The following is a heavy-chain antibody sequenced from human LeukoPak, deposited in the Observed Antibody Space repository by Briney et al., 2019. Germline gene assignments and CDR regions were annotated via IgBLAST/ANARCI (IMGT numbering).Heavy chain of an antibody. D-gene: IGHD6-19*01. Sequence: SETLSLTCAVYGGSFSGYYWSWIRQPPGKGLEWIGEINHSGNTNSNPSLKSRVTISVDKSKNQFSLKVNSVTAADTAMYYCTRAPPYGSGWSKGVLYYWGQGTLVTVSS. CDR3: TRAPPYGSGWSKGVLYY. V-gene: IGHV4-34*01. J-gene: IGHJ4*02. CDR2: INHSGNT. CDR1: GGSFSGYY.